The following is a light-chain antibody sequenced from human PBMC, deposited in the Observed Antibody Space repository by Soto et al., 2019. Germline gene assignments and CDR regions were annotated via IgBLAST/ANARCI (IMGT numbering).Light chain of an antibody. J-gene: IGLJ2*01. CDR1: SSDVGGYNY. CDR2: DVS. Sequence: QSVLTQPASVSGSPGQSITISCTGTSSDVGGYNYVSWYQQHPGKAPKLMIYDVSNRPSGVSNRFSGSKSGNTASLTISGHQAEDEADYYCSSYTSSSTGVFGGGTKLTVL. CDR3: SSYTSSSTGV. V-gene: IGLV2-14*01.